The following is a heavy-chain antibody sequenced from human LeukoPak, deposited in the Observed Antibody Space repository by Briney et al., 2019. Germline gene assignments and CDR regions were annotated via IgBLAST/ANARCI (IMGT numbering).Heavy chain of an antibody. J-gene: IGHJ4*02. CDR1: GYTFTSYA. D-gene: IGHD3-22*01. Sequence: ASVKVSCKASGYTFTSYAISWVRQAPGQGLEWMGRIIPIFGTANYAQKFQGRVTITTDESTSTAYMELSSLRSEDTAVYYCARAELGYDSSGYDYWGQGTLVTVSS. V-gene: IGHV1-69*05. CDR3: ARAELGYDSSGYDY. CDR2: IIPIFGTA.